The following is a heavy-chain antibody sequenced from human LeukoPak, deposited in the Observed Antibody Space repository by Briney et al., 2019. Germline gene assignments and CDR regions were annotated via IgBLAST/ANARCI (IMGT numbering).Heavy chain of an antibody. Sequence: PSETLSLTCTVSGGPISSGDYYWSWIRQPPGKGLEWIGYIYYSGSTYYNPSLKSRVTVSVDTSKNQFSLKLSSVTAADTAVYYCARDIVGATNYYYYMDVWGKGTTVTVSS. CDR3: ARDIVGATNYYYYMDV. V-gene: IGHV4-30-4*08. CDR2: IYYSGST. CDR1: GGPISSGDYY. J-gene: IGHJ6*03. D-gene: IGHD1-26*01.